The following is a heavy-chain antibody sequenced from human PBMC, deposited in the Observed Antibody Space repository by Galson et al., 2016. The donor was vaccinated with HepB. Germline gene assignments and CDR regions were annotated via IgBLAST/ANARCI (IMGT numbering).Heavy chain of an antibody. CDR2: VSFDGGKI. J-gene: IGHJ4*02. CDR3: ARASNWNTDPWGY. CDR1: GFTFNTYA. D-gene: IGHD1/OR15-1a*01. V-gene: IGHV3-30-3*01. Sequence: SLRLSCAASGFTFNTYAMHWVRQAPGKGLEWVAVVSFDGGKIFYADSVKGRFTISRDNSKNTVYLQMDSLRTDDTAMHYCARASNWNTDPWGYWGQGTLVTVSS.